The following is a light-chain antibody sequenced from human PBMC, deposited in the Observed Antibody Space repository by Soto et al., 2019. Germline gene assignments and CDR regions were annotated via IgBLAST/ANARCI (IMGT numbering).Light chain of an antibody. CDR3: SSYAGSNNYV. J-gene: IGLJ1*01. CDR2: EIT. CDR1: SSDIGGYNF. V-gene: IGLV2-8*01. Sequence: QSVLTQPPSASGSPGQSVTISCTGTSSDIGGYNFVSWNQHHPDKAPKLMIYEITKRPSGVPARFSGSKSDNTASLTVSGLQAEDEADYYCSSYAGSNNYVFGTGTKLTVL.